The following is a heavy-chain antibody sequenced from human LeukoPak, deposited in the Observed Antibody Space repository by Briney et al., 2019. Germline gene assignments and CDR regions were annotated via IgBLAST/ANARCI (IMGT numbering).Heavy chain of an antibody. V-gene: IGHV4-59*08. CDR3: ATWRNYQSSFDY. J-gene: IGHJ4*02. CDR2: IYYSGST. CDR1: GGSISSYY. Sequence: SETLSLTCTVSGGSISSYYWSWIRQPPGKGLEWIGYIYYSGSTNYNPSLKSRVTISVDTSKNQFSLKLSSVTAADTAVYYCATWRNYQSSFDYWGQGTLVTVSS. D-gene: IGHD1-7*01.